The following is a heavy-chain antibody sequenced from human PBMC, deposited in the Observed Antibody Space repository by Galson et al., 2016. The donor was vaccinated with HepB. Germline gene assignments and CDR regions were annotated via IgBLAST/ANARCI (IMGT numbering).Heavy chain of an antibody. J-gene: IGHJ4*02. V-gene: IGHV3-7*01. CDR3: ARPGYR. CDR2: IKEDGSEK. CDR1: GFTFSVYW. D-gene: IGHD2-15*01. Sequence: SLRLSCAASGFTFSVYWMSWVRQAPGKGLEWVANIKEDGSEKYYVDSVEGRFTISRHNAENSLYLQMNSLRVEDTAVSYCARPGYRWGQGTLVTVSS.